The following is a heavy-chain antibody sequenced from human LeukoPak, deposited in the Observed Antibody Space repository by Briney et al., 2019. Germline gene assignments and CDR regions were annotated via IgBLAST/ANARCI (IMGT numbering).Heavy chain of an antibody. D-gene: IGHD3-16*01. CDR3: ARGLRGRNWFDP. V-gene: IGHV4-34*01. CDR2: INHSRST. J-gene: IGHJ5*02. Sequence: PSETLSHTCAVYGGSFSGYYWSWIREPPGKGLEWIGEINHSRSTNYNPSRKSRVSISVDTSKNQFSLKLSSVTAADTAVSYCARGLRGRNWFDPWGQGTLVTVSS. CDR1: GGSFSGYY.